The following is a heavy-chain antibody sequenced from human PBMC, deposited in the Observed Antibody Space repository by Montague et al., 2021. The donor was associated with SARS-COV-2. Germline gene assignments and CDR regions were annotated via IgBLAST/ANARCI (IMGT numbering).Heavy chain of an antibody. D-gene: IGHD4-11*01. J-gene: IGHJ6*02. V-gene: IGHV4-28*01. Sequence: SETLSLTCAVSGYSISSSNRWGWIRQPPGKGLGWIGYIYYSGSTYYNPSLKSRVTMSVDTSKNQFSLKLSSVTAADTAVYYCAVNSNYYYYYGMDVWGQGTTVTVSS. CDR1: GYSISSSNR. CDR3: AVNSNYYYYYGMDV. CDR2: IYYSGST.